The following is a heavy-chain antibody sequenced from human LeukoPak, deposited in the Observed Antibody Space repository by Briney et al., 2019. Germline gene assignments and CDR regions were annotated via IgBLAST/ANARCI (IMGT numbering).Heavy chain of an antibody. CDR1: GGSIRSSTYY. J-gene: IGHJ4*02. CDR2: INFSGST. D-gene: IGHD3-22*01. Sequence: SETLSLTCTVSGGSIRSSTYYWGWLRQPPGKGLEWIASINFSGSTHYNPSLKSRLTISVDSSKNQFSLKLSSVTAADTAVYYCAREGDYYDTSGTLDYWGQGTLVTVSS. V-gene: IGHV4-39*02. CDR3: AREGDYYDTSGTLDY.